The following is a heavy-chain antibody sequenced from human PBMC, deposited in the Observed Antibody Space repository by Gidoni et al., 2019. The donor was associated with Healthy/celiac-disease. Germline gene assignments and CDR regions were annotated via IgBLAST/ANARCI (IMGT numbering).Heavy chain of an antibody. V-gene: IGHV3-48*02. D-gene: IGHD6-6*01. J-gene: IGHJ3*02. CDR2: ISSSSSTI. CDR3: ARVGSKSSSYAFDI. Sequence: EVQLVESGGGLVQPGGSLRLACAASRFTVSSYSMNWVRQAPGKGLEWVSYISSSSSTIYYADSVKGRFTISRDNAKISLYLQMNSLRDEDTAVYYCARVGSKSSSYAFDIWGQGTMVTVSS. CDR1: RFTVSSYS.